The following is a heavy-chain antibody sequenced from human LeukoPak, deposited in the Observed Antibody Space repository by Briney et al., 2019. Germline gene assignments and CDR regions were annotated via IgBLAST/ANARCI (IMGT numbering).Heavy chain of an antibody. D-gene: IGHD5-12*01. CDR3: ARGPSGYHNP. J-gene: IGHJ4*02. CDR1: GFSVGSNY. CDR2: IYSGGST. Sequence: PGGSLRLSCAASGFSVGSNYMTWVRQAPGKGLEWVSLIYSGGSTYYADSVKGRFTISRDNSKNKLYLQMNSLRAEDTAVYYFARGPSGYHNPGGQGTLVTVSS. V-gene: IGHV3-66*01.